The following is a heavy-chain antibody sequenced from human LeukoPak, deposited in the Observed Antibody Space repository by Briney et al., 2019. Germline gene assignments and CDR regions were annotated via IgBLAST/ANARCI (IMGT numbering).Heavy chain of an antibody. D-gene: IGHD3-22*01. J-gene: IGHJ3*02. CDR1: GGSFSGYY. Sequence: SETLSLTCAVYGGSFSGYYWSWIRQPPGKGLEWIGEINHSGSTNYNPSLKSRVTISVDTSKNQFSLKLSSVTAADTAVYYCARGWGTMIVVVRDAFDIWGQGTMVTVSS. CDR3: ARGWGTMIVVVRDAFDI. V-gene: IGHV4-34*01. CDR2: INHSGST.